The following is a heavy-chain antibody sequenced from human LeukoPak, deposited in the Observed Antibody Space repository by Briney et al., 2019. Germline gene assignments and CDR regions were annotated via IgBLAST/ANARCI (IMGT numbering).Heavy chain of an antibody. CDR2: MKEDGGEK. D-gene: IGHD6-6*01. CDR3: ARGVYEFDY. Sequence: TGGSLRLPCAASGFTFSSYWMSWVRQAPGKGLKWVANMKEDGGEKYYVDSVKGRFTISRDNVKNSLYLQMNSLRAEDTAVYYCARGVYEFDYWGQGTLVTVSS. V-gene: IGHV3-7*01. CDR1: GFTFSSYW. J-gene: IGHJ4*02.